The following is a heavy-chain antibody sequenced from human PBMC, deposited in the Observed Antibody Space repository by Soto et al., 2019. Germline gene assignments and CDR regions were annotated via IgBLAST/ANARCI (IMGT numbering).Heavy chain of an antibody. CDR3: AKGSDSTRPYYFDC. CDR2: ITGSGGDT. CDR1: GFTFSSYV. D-gene: IGHD6-6*01. J-gene: IGHJ4*02. Sequence: GGSLRLSCAASGFTFSSYVMSWVRQAPGKGLEWVSAITGSGGDTYYADSVKGRFTISRDHSKNTLYLQMSSLRVEDTALYFCAKGSDSTRPYYFDCWGQGTLVTVSS. V-gene: IGHV3-23*01.